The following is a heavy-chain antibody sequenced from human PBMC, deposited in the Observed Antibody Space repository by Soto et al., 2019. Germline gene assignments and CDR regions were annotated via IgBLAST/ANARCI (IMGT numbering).Heavy chain of an antibody. J-gene: IGHJ5*02. CDR1: GFSLSSYG. CDR3: ARGGGSAYVTPPISNWFDP. V-gene: IGHV3-33*01. Sequence: QVQLVESGGGVVQPGKSLRLSCAASGFSLSSYGMHWVRQVPGKGLEWVAIVWHDGSNEHYADSVKGRFTVSRDTSKNTLFLQMNSLTAEDTGIYYCARGGGSAYVTPPISNWFDPWGQGTLVTVSS. CDR2: VWHDGSNE. D-gene: IGHD3-22*01.